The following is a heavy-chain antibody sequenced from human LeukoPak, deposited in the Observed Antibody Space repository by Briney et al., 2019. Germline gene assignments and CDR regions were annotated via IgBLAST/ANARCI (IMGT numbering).Heavy chain of an antibody. J-gene: IGHJ6*03. Sequence: GGSLRLSCAASGFTFSNHGMNWVRQAPGKGLEWVGRIKSKTDGGTTDYAAPVKGRFTISRDDSKNTLYLRMNSLKTEDTAVYYCTTVLYGDYFDNYYYIDVWGKGTTVTISS. CDR2: IKSKTDGGTT. CDR1: GFTFSNHG. V-gene: IGHV3-15*01. D-gene: IGHD4-17*01. CDR3: TTVLYGDYFDNYYYIDV.